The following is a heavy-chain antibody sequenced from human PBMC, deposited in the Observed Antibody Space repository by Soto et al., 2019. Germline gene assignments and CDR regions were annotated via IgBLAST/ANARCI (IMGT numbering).Heavy chain of an antibody. J-gene: IGHJ4*02. CDR3: ARAGGLLLDY. V-gene: IGHV3-30-3*01. D-gene: IGHD2-15*01. CDR2: ISYDGSNK. Sequence: QVQLVESGGGVVQPGRSLRLSCAASGFTFSSYAMHWVRQASGKGLEWVAVISYDGSNKYYADSVKGRFTISRDISKNTLYLQTNSLRAEDTGVYYCARAGGLLLDYWGQGTLVTVSS. CDR1: GFTFSSYA.